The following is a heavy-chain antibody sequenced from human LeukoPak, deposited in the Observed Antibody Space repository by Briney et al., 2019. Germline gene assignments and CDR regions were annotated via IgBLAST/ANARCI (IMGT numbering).Heavy chain of an antibody. V-gene: IGHV4-59*08. CDR2: IYYSGST. J-gene: IGHJ6*02. CDR3: ARLGVSTIFGVVTYDYGMDV. D-gene: IGHD3-3*01. Sequence: PSETLSLTCTVSGGSISSYYWSWIRQPPGKGLEWIGYIYYSGSTNYNPSLKSRVTISVDTSKNQFSLKLSSVTAADTAVYYCARLGVSTIFGVVTYDYGMDVWGQGTTVTVSS. CDR1: GGSISSYY.